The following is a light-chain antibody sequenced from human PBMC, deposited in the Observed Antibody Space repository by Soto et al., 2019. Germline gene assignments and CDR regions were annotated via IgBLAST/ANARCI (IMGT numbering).Light chain of an antibody. V-gene: IGKV3-20*01. CDR3: QQYDSSRT. J-gene: IGKJ1*01. CDR2: GSS. Sequence: EIVLTQSPGTLSLSPGERATLSCRASQSVSSMFLAWYQQKPGQAPRVLIYGSSARAAGIPDRFSGSGSGTDFTLTISRLEPEDFAVYYCQQYDSSRTFGQGTKVEMK. CDR1: QSVSSMF.